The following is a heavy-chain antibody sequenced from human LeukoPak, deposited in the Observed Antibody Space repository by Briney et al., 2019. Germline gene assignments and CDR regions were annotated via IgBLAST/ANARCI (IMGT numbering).Heavy chain of an antibody. V-gene: IGHV1-69*13. CDR1: GGTFSSYA. D-gene: IGHD6-19*01. CDR2: IIPIFGTA. CDR3: ARSGYSSGWYFGAVDY. J-gene: IGHJ4*02. Sequence: SVKVSCKASGGTFSSYAISWVRQAPGQGLEWMEGIIPIFGTANYAQKFQGRVTITADESTSTAYMELSSLRSEDTAVYYCARSGYSSGWYFGAVDYWGQGTLVTVSS.